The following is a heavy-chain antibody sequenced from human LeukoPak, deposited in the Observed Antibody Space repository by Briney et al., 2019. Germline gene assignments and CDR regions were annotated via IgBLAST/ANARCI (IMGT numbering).Heavy chain of an antibody. CDR1: GYTFTSYA. Sequence: ASVKVSCKASGYTFTSYAMNWVRQAPGQGLEWMGWINTNTGNPTYAQGFTGRFVFSLDTSVSTAYLQISSLKAEDTAVYYCARHLNYYDSSGYYLNDYWGQGTLVTVSS. V-gene: IGHV7-4-1*02. J-gene: IGHJ4*02. CDR3: ARHLNYYDSSGYYLNDY. D-gene: IGHD3-22*01. CDR2: INTNTGNP.